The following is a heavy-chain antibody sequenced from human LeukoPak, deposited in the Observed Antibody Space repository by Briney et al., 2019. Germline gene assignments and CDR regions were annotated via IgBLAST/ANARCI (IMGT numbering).Heavy chain of an antibody. CDR3: ARGGLGRTTGWFDP. Sequence: SETLSLTCTVSGGSISSYYWSWIRQPPGKGLEWIGYIYYSGSTNYNPSLKSRVTISVDTSKNQFSLKLSSVTAADTAVYYCARGGLGRTTGWFDPWGQGTLVTVSS. CDR2: IYYSGST. J-gene: IGHJ5*02. CDR1: GGSISSYY. D-gene: IGHD1-1*01. V-gene: IGHV4-59*08.